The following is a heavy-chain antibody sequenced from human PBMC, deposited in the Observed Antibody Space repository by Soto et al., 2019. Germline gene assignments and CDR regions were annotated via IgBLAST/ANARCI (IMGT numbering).Heavy chain of an antibody. D-gene: IGHD1-26*01. V-gene: IGHV3-30*03. J-gene: IGHJ6*02. CDR1: GFTFNSYG. CDR2: ISYDSTKT. Sequence: QVQLVESGGGVVQPGRSLRLSCAASGFTFNSYGMRWLRQGPGNGLEWVAFISYDSTKTYYADSVKGRFTISRDNSNSALYVQMNSLTGEDTAVYYCARTRSAWSDFHYYSLDVWGQGTTVTVSS. CDR3: ARTRSAWSDFHYYSLDV.